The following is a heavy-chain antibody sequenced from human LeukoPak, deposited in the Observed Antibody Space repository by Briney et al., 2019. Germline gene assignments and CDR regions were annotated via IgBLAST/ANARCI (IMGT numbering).Heavy chain of an antibody. Sequence: GASVTVSCKAFGFTFIGYYIHWLRQAPGQGREWMGWINLNTGDTDYAPKFQGRVTMTRDTSITTATMELSRQRQDDTAVYYCARDQAALDYWGRGTLVTVSS. V-gene: IGHV1-2*02. CDR3: ARDQAALDY. CDR1: GFTFIGYY. CDR2: INLNTGDT. J-gene: IGHJ4*02.